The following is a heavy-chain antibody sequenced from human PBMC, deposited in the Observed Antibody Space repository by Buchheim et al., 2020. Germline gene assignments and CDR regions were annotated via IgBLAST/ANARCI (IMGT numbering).Heavy chain of an antibody. CDR3: AREGYSSSSAY. Sequence: EVQLVESGGGLVQPGGSLRLSCAASGFTFSSYAMHWVRQAPGKGLEYVSAISSNGGSTYYANSVKGRFTISRDNSKNTLYLQMGSLRAEDMAVYYCAREGYSSSSAYWGQGTL. CDR2: ISSNGGST. D-gene: IGHD6-6*01. V-gene: IGHV3-64*01. CDR1: GFTFSSYA. J-gene: IGHJ4*02.